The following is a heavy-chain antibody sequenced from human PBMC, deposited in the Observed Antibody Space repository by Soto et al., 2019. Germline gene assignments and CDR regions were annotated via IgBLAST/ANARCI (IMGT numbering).Heavy chain of an antibody. CDR1: GGSISSGGYY. CDR2: IYYSGST. D-gene: IGHD2-21*02. V-gene: IGHV4-31*03. Sequence: NPSETLSLTCTVSGGSISSGGYYWSWIRQHPGKGLEWIGYIYYSGSTYYNPSLKSRVTISVDTSKNQFSLKLSSVTAADTAVYYCARDSSLYCWGGDCYTPYYYGMDVWGQGTTVTVSS. J-gene: IGHJ6*02. CDR3: ARDSSLYCWGGDCYTPYYYGMDV.